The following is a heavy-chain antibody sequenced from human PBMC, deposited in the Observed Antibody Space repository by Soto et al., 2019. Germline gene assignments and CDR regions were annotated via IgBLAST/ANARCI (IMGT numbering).Heavy chain of an antibody. Sequence: EVQLVESGGGLVQPGRSLRLSCAASGFTFDDYAMHWVRQAPGKGLEWVSGISWNSGSIGYADSVKGRFTISRDNAKNSLYLQMNSLRAENTALYYCAKDGSDSQTYYYSYYMDVWGKGTTVTVSS. CDR2: ISWNSGSI. D-gene: IGHD1-26*01. J-gene: IGHJ6*03. CDR3: AKDGSDSQTYYYSYYMDV. V-gene: IGHV3-9*01. CDR1: GFTFDDYA.